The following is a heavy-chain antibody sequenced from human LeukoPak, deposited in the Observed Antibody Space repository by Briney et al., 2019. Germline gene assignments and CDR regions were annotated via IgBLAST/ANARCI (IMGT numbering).Heavy chain of an antibody. Sequence: GGSLRLSCAGSGFASESLIMTWVRQAPGKGLEWVSLISDTGRDINYADSVRGRFTISRDNTKNSLFLQMDSLRVEDTAIYYCTKGLCSAYDKYRDSWGQGTLVTVSS. V-gene: IGHV3-21*04. CDR2: ISDTGRDI. CDR3: TKGLCSAYDKYRDS. D-gene: IGHD5-12*01. J-gene: IGHJ4*02. CDR1: GFASESLI.